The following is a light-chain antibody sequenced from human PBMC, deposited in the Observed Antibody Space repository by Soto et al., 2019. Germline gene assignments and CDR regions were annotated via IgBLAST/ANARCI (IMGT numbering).Light chain of an antibody. Sequence: QSVLTQPPSASGSPGQSVTISCTGTSSDVGAYNYVSWYQQHPGKAPKLMIYAVDKRPSGVPDRFSGSKSGNTASLTVTGLQAEDEADYYCSSYARHNCHYVFGTGTKVTVL. CDR3: SSYARHNCHYV. CDR1: SSDVGAYNY. J-gene: IGLJ1*01. CDR2: AVD. V-gene: IGLV2-8*01.